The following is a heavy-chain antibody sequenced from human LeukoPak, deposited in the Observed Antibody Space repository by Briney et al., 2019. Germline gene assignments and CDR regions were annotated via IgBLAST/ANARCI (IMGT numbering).Heavy chain of an antibody. J-gene: IGHJ4*02. CDR3: ARVTGTTRDFDY. CDR2: IYYSGST. Sequence: SETLSLTCTVSGGSISSSSYYWGWIRQPPGKGLEWIGSIYYSGSTYYNPSLKGRVTISVDTSKNQFSLKLSSVTAADTAVYYCARVTGTTRDFDYWGQGTLVTVSS. D-gene: IGHD1/OR15-1a*01. CDR1: GGSISSSSYY. V-gene: IGHV4-39*07.